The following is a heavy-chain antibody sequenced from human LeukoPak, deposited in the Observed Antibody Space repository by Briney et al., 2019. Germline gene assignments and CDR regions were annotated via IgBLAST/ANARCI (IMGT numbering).Heavy chain of an antibody. D-gene: IGHD6-19*01. CDR3: TTAHEYSSGWTNWFDP. V-gene: IGHV3-15*01. CDR2: IKSKTDGGTT. J-gene: IGHJ5*02. CDR1: GFTFSNAW. Sequence: GGSLRLSCAASGFTFSNAWMSWVRQAPGKGLEWVGRIKSKTDGGTTDYAAPVKGRFTISRDDSKNTLYLQMNSLKTEDTAVYYCTTAHEYSSGWTNWFDPWGQGTLVTVSS.